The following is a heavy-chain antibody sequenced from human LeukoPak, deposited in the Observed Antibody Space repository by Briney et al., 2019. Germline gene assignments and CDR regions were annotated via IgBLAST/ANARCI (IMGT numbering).Heavy chain of an antibody. Sequence: GGSLRLSCAASELTFSSYGVHWVRQAPGKGLEWVAVISYDGSNKYYADSVKGRFTISRDNSKNTLYLQMNSLRAEDTGVYYCAKDRPFLDYWGQGTLVTVSS. CDR2: ISYDGSNK. CDR1: ELTFSSYG. V-gene: IGHV3-30*18. J-gene: IGHJ4*02. CDR3: AKDRPFLDY. D-gene: IGHD2-21*01.